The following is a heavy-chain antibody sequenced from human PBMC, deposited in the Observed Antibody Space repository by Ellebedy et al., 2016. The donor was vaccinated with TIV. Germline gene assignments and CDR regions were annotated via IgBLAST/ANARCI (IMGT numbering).Heavy chain of an antibody. Sequence: GESLKISCAASGFTFSSYGIHWVRQAPGKGLEWVAVIWYDGINKYYADSVKGRFTISRDNSKNTLYLQMNRMRAEDTDVYYCASGDFWSGYYYYDYWGQGTLVTVSS. CDR3: ASGDFWSGYYYYDY. CDR1: GFTFSSYG. J-gene: IGHJ4*02. V-gene: IGHV3-33*08. CDR2: IWYDGINK. D-gene: IGHD3-3*01.